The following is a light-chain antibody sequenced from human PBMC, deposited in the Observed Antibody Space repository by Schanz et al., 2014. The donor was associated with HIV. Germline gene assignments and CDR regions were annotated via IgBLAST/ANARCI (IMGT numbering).Light chain of an antibody. CDR2: DAS. CDR1: QSISTH. J-gene: IGKJ5*01. CDR3: QQYGTSLIT. Sequence: EIVLTQSPGTLSLSPGEVGTLSCRASQSISTHLAWYQQKPGQAPRLLIYDASSRATGIPDRFSGSGSGADFTLTIIRLEPEDFAVYYCQQYGTSLITFGQGTRLEI. V-gene: IGKV3-20*01.